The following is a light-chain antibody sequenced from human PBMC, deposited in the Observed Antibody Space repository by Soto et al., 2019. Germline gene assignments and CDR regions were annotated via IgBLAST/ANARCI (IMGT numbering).Light chain of an antibody. CDR1: QSISSY. V-gene: IGKV1-39*01. Sequence: DIQMTQSPSPLSASVGDRVTITCLASQSISSYLNWYQQKPGKAPKLLIYAASSLQSGVPSRFSGSGSGTDFTLTISSLQPEDFATYYCQQAASFPITFGQGTRLEIK. J-gene: IGKJ5*01. CDR3: QQAASFPIT. CDR2: AAS.